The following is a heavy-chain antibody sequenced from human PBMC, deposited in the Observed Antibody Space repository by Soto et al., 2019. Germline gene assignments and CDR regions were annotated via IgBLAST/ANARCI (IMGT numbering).Heavy chain of an antibody. V-gene: IGHV1-18*01. CDR1: GYTFTSYG. CDR3: ARAPPGYSSSWHPYRNWFDP. J-gene: IGHJ5*02. D-gene: IGHD6-13*01. Sequence: ASVKVSCKASGYTFTSYGISWVRQAPGQGLEWMGWISAYNGNTNYAQKLQGRVTMTTDTSTSTAYMELRSLRSDDTAVYYCARAPPGYSSSWHPYRNWFDPWGQGTLVTVSS. CDR2: ISAYNGNT.